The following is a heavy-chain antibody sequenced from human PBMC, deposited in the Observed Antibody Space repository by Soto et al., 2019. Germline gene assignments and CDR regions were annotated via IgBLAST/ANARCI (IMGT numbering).Heavy chain of an antibody. J-gene: IGHJ4*02. CDR1: GFSFSSYG. V-gene: IGHV3-30*18. Sequence: QVQLVESGGGVVQPGRSLRLSCAASGFSFSSYGMHWFRQAPGKGPEWVAVVSNGGTVTYYADSVEGRFPISRYNSKAAVVLQIHRLRPEDTAVYYCAKEGHSVVGPAAFSVDYWGQGTRVSFSS. CDR2: VSNGGTVT. D-gene: IGHD2-2*01. CDR3: AKEGHSVVGPAAFSVDY.